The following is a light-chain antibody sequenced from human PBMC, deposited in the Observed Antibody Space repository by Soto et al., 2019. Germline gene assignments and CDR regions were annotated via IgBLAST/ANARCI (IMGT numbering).Light chain of an antibody. CDR3: SSYGGNTNFVL. Sequence: QSALTQPPSASGSPGQSVTISCTGSRNDVGGHKFVSWYQHHPGKAPKLIIYEVTQRPSGVPHRFSGSKSDNTASLTVSGRQPEDEADYYCSSYGGNTNFVLFGGGTQLTVL. CDR1: RNDVGGHKF. CDR2: EVT. J-gene: IGLJ7*01. V-gene: IGLV2-8*01.